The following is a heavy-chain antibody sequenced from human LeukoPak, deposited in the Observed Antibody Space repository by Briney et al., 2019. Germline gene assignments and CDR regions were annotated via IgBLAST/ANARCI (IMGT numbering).Heavy chain of an antibody. CDR1: GGSFSGYY. CDR3: ARFGLRWFSDAFDI. V-gene: IGHV4-34*01. Sequence: PSQTLSLTCAVYGGSFSGYYWSWIRHPPGKGLEWIGEINYSGSTNYNPSLKSRVTISVDTSKNQFSLKLSSVTAADTAVYYCARFGLRWFSDAFDIWGQGTMVTVSS. D-gene: IGHD4-23*01. J-gene: IGHJ3*02. CDR2: INYSGST.